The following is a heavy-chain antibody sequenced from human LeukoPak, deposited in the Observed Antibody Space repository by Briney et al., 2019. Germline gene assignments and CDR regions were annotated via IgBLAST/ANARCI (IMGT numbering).Heavy chain of an antibody. J-gene: IGHJ4*02. CDR2: ISTSGAST. CDR1: GFTFSSFE. CDR3: ARERGYNYGYSGYYDH. V-gene: IGHV3-48*03. Sequence: PGGSLRLSCAASGFTFSSFEIVWVRQAPGKGLEWISYISTSGASTYYADSVKGRFTVSRDNVKNSMSLRMDTLRVEDTAVYYCARERGYNYGYSGYYDHWGQGVLVTVSS. D-gene: IGHD5-18*01.